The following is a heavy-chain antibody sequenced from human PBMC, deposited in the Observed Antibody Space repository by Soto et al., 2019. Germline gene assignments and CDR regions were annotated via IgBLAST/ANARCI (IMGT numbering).Heavy chain of an antibody. Sequence: QVQLQESGPGLVKPSETLSLTCSVSGGSIGSYYWSWIRQPPGKGLEWIGYIYYSGSTNYNPSLKSRVTISVDTSKNLFSLKLSSVTAAVSAVYYCARGGWRQIDYWGQGTLVTVSS. D-gene: IGHD3-3*01. V-gene: IGHV4-59*12. J-gene: IGHJ4*02. CDR2: IYYSGST. CDR1: GGSIGSYY. CDR3: ARGGWRQIDY.